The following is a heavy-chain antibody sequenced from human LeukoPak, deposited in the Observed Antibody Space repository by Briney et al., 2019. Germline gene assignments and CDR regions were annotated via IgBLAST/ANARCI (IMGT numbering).Heavy chain of an antibody. D-gene: IGHD3-3*01. Sequence: SETLSHTCAVYGGSFSGYYWSWIRQPPGKGLEWIGEINHSGSTNYNPSLKSRVTISVDTSKNQFSLKLSSVTAADTAVYYCARARVLRFLEWLLIRSEFDYWGQGTLVTVSS. CDR3: ARARVLRFLEWLLIRSEFDY. V-gene: IGHV4-34*01. CDR2: INHSGST. J-gene: IGHJ4*02. CDR1: GGSFSGYY.